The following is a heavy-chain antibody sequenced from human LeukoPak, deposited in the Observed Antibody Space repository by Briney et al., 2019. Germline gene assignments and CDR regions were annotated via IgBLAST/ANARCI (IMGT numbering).Heavy chain of an antibody. CDR2: IIPIFGTA. CDR1: GGTFSSYA. V-gene: IGHV1-69*13. D-gene: IGHD1-26*01. CDR3: ASIVGATYHYFDY. J-gene: IGHJ4*02. Sequence: SVKVSCKAYGGTFSSYAISWVRQAPGQGLEWMGGIIPIFGTANYAQKFQGRVTTTADESTSTAYMELSSLRSEDTAVYYCASIVGATYHYFDYWGQGTLVTVSS.